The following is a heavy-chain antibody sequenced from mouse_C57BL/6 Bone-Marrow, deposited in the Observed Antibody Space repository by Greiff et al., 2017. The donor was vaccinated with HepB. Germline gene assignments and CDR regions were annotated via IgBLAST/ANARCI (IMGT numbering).Heavy chain of an antibody. CDR3: ERHRRSLDRSGYYFHY. Sequence: EVQLQQSGPELVKPGASLKISCKASGYTFTDYYMNWVKQSHGKSLEWIGDINPNNGGTSYNQKFKGKATLTVDKSSSTSYMELRSLTSEDSAVYYFERHRRSLDRSGYYFHYWGQGTTLTVSS. J-gene: IGHJ2*01. CDR1: GYTFTDYY. V-gene: IGHV1-26*01. CDR2: INPNNGGT. D-gene: IGHD3-2*02.